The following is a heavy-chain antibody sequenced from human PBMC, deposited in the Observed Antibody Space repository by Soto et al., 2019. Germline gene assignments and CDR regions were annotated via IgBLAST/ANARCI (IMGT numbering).Heavy chain of an antibody. V-gene: IGHV4-34*01. CDR1: GGSFSGYY. D-gene: IGHD2-15*01. CDR2: INHSGST. J-gene: IGHJ4*02. CDR3: ARRLRSVVAATPQFDY. Sequence: QVQLQQWGAGLLKPSETLSLTCAVYGGSFSGYYWSWIRQPPGKGLEWIGEINHSGSTNYSPSLKSRVTISVDTSKNQFSLKLSSVTAADTAVYYCARRLRSVVAATPQFDYWGQGTLVTVSS.